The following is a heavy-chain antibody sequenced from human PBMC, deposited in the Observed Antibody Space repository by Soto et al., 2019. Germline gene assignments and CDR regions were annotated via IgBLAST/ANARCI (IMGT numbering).Heavy chain of an antibody. CDR2: ISLYSDGT. J-gene: IGHJ5*02. CDR3: ARVQDYGDLSWFDP. V-gene: IGHV1-18*01. Sequence: ASVKVSCKTSGYTFSNYGITWVRQAPGQPLEWLGWISLYSDGTNYAQKFQGRVSMTTDTSTTTAYMELRSLRSDDTAVYYCARVQDYGDLSWFDPWGQGTLVTVSS. CDR1: GYTFSNYG. D-gene: IGHD4-17*01.